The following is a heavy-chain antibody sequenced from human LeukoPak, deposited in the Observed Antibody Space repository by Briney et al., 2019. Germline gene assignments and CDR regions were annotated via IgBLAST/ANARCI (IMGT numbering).Heavy chain of an antibody. CDR1: GYSFTTYW. J-gene: IGHJ4*02. Sequence: GESLKISCRGSGYSFTTYWIGWVRQMPGKGLEWMGIIYPGDSDTRYSPSFQGQVTISADKSISTAYLQWSSLKASDTAIYYCARRVADSWYFDYWGQGALSPSPQ. CDR3: ARRVADSWYFDY. V-gene: IGHV5-51*01. CDR2: IYPGDSDT. D-gene: IGHD6-13*01.